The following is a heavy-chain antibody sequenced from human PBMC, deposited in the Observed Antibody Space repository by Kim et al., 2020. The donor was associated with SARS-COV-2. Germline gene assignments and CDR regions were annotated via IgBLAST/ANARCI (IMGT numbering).Heavy chain of an antibody. Sequence: VKGRFTISRDNSKNTLYLQMNSLRAEDTAVYYCAKGPRGFSGSSGWYGYWGQGTLVTVSS. D-gene: IGHD6-19*01. J-gene: IGHJ4*02. V-gene: IGHV3-33*06. CDR3: AKGPRGFSGSSGWYGY.